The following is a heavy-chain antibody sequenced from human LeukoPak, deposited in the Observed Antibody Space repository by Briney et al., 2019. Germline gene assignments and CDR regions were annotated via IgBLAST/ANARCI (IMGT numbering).Heavy chain of an antibody. CDR3: AKDQLPAAMTALDY. J-gene: IGHJ4*02. D-gene: IGHD2-2*01. CDR2: ISWNSGSI. V-gene: IGHV3-9*01. Sequence: TGGSLRLSCAASGFTFDDYAMHWVRQAPGKGLEWVSGISWNSGSIGYADSVKGRFTISRDNSKNTLYLQMNSLRAEDTAVYYCAKDQLPAAMTALDYWGQGTLVTVSS. CDR1: GFTFDDYA.